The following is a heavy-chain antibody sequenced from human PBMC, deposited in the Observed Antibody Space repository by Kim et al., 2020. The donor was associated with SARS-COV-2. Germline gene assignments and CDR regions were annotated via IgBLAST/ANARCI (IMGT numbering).Heavy chain of an antibody. Sequence: GGSLRLSCAASGFTFDDYAMHWVRQAPGKGLEWVSGISWNSGSIGYADSVKGRFTISRDNAKNSLYLQMNSLRAEDTALYYCAKPPDDYGVAGGFVYWGQGALV. CDR2: ISWNSGSI. CDR1: GFTFDDYA. D-gene: IGHD4-17*01. J-gene: IGHJ4*02. V-gene: IGHV3-9*01. CDR3: AKPPDDYGVAGGFVY.